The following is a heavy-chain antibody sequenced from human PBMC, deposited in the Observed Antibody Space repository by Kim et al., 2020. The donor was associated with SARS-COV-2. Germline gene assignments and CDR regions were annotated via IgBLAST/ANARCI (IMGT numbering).Heavy chain of an antibody. J-gene: IGHJ5*02. V-gene: IGHV1-69*13. CDR1: GGTFSSYA. D-gene: IGHD3-22*01. Sequence: SVKVSCKASGGTFSSYAISWVRQAPGQGLEWMGGIIPIFGTANYAQKFQGRVTITADESTSTAYMELSSLRSEDTAVYYCARVRYDSSGYLLPPWGWFDPWGQGTLVTVSS. CDR2: IIPIFGTA. CDR3: ARVRYDSSGYLLPPWGWFDP.